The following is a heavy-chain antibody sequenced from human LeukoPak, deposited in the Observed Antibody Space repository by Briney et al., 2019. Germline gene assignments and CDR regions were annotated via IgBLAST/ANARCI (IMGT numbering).Heavy chain of an antibody. CDR1: GGATNTYY. J-gene: IGHJ5*02. D-gene: IGHD1-1*01. CDR2: VYYKGKS. Sequence: SETLPFTSTASGGATNTYYWKWIRHPPAKGPEWIGHVYYKGKSMYNPSLNDRLIISLHTSSNQFSLKMTCSSAAAPTVYYCARDPRPTSTTCFDTWGQGTLVTVSS. CDR3: ARDPRPTSTTCFDT. V-gene: IGHV4-59*01.